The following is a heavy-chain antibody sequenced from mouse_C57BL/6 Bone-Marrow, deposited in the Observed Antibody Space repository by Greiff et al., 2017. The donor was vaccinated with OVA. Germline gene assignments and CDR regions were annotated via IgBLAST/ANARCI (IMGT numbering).Heavy chain of an antibody. CDR3: ARRRWLLPYAMDY. J-gene: IGHJ4*01. CDR2: IYPGSGST. Sequence: QVQLKQPGAELVKPGASVKMSCTASGYTFTSYWITWVKQRPGQGLEWIGDIYPGSGSTNYNEKFKSKATLTVDTSSSTAYMQLSSLTSEDSAVYYCARRRWLLPYAMDYWGQGTSVTVSS. V-gene: IGHV1-55*01. D-gene: IGHD2-3*01. CDR1: GYTFTSYW.